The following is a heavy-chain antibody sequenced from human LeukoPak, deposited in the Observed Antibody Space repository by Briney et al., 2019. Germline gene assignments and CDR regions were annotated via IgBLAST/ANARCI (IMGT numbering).Heavy chain of an antibody. Sequence: SETLSLTCTVSGGSISSYYWSWIRQPPGKGLEWIGYIYYSGSTNYNPSLKSRVTISVDTPKNQFSLKLSSVTAADTAVYYCARVSVDIVATTHYNWFDPWDQGTLVTVSS. CDR1: GGSISSYY. CDR3: ARVSVDIVATTHYNWFDP. J-gene: IGHJ5*02. V-gene: IGHV4-59*08. CDR2: IYYSGST. D-gene: IGHD5-12*01.